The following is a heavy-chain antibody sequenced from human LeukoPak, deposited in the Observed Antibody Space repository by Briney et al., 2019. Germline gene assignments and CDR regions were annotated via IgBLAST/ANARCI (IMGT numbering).Heavy chain of an antibody. J-gene: IGHJ4*02. Sequence: SETLSLTCAVSGGSISSSKWWCWVRQPPGKGLEWIGEIYNSGSTNYNPSLKRRATISVDNSKHQFSLQLTAVTAADTAQYYCPTVSAFFYDSGSYYTFDYWGQGTLVTVSS. V-gene: IGHV4-4*02. CDR2: IYNSGST. D-gene: IGHD3-10*01. CDR1: GGSISSSKW. CDR3: PTVSAFFYDSGSYYTFDY.